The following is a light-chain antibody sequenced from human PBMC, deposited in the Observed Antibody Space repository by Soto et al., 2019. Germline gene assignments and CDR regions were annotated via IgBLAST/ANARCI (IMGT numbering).Light chain of an antibody. CDR1: SSDVGSYHP. V-gene: IGLV2-23*01. CDR3: CSYAGGSTPVI. CDR2: EDN. Sequence: QSVLTQPASVSGSPGQSITISCTGTSSDVGSYHPVSWYQHHPGRAPELMIYEDNKRPSEVSIRFSGSKSGNTASLTISGLQAEDEADYYCCSYAGGSTPVIFGGGTQLTVL. J-gene: IGLJ2*01.